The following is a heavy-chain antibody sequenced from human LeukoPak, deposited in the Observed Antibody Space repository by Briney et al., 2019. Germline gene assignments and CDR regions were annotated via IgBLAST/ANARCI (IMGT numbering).Heavy chain of an antibody. Sequence: TTSETLSLTCAVYGGSFSGYYWSWIRQPPGKGLEWIGEINHSGSTNYNPSLKSRVTISVDTSKNQFSLKLSSVTAADTAVYYCATVFEQYSRDDSGEYFQHWGQGTLVIVSS. J-gene: IGHJ1*01. CDR1: GGSFSGYY. CDR2: INHSGST. CDR3: ATVFEQYSRDDSGEYFQH. V-gene: IGHV4-34*01. D-gene: IGHD5-24*01.